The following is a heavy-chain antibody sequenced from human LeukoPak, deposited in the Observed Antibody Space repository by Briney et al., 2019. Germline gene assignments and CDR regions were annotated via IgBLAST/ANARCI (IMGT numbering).Heavy chain of an antibody. J-gene: IGHJ6*03. CDR2: IYYSGST. Sequence: SETLSLTCTVSGGSISSSSYYWGWIRQPPGKGLEWIGSIYYSGSTYYNPSLKSRVTISVDTSKNQLSLKLSSVTAADTAVYYCARTYYYDSSGYYSRYYYYMDVWGKGTTVTVSS. V-gene: IGHV4-39*07. CDR1: GGSISSSSYY. CDR3: ARTYYYDSSGYYSRYYYYMDV. D-gene: IGHD3-22*01.